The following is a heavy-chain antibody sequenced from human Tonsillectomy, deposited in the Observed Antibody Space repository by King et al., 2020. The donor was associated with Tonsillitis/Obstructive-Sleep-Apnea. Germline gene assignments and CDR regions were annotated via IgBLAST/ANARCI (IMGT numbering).Heavy chain of an antibody. V-gene: IGHV1-46*01. J-gene: IGHJ5*02. CDR3: AGAAVEGSGSFWDNWFAP. D-gene: IGHD3-10*01. CDR1: GYPFSSHY. Sequence: QLVQSGAEVKKPGASVKVSCTASGYPFSSHYIHWVRQAPGQGLEWMGTISPTGGGTNYAQNFQDRVTMTRDSSTRTVYMELSSLGPEYTARYSCAGAAVEGSGSFWDNWFAPWGQGTLVTVAS. CDR2: ISPTGGGT.